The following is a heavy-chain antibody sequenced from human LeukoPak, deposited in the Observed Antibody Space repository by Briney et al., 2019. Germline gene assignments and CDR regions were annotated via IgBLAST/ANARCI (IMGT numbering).Heavy chain of an antibody. CDR1: GGSFSGYY. CDR3: ARTAMVPNWFDP. V-gene: IGHV4-34*01. Sequence: SETLSLTCAVYGGSFSGYYWSWIRQPPGKGLEWIGEINHSGSTNYNPSLKSRVTISVDTSKNQFSLKLSSVTAADTAVYYCARTAMVPNWFDPWGQGTLVTVSS. D-gene: IGHD5-18*01. CDR2: INHSGST. J-gene: IGHJ5*02.